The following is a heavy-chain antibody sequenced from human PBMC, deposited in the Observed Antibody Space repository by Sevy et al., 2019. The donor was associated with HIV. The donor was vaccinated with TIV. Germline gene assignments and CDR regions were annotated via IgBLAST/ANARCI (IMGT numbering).Heavy chain of an antibody. J-gene: IGHJ6*02. D-gene: IGHD3-10*01. Sequence: GGSLRLSCAASGFTFSSYTMNWVRQAPGKGLDWVSYISTTSTYVYYADSVKGRFTISRDNAKNSLYLQANSLRAEDTAVYYCARDSGEGYYAIDVWGQGTTVTVSS. CDR2: ISTTSTYV. CDR3: ARDSGEGYYAIDV. CDR1: GFTFSSYT. V-gene: IGHV3-21*01.